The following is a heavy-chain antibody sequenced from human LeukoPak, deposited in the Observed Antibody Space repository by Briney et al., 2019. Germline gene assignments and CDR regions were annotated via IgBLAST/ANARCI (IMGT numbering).Heavy chain of an antibody. CDR2: INHSGST. CDR3: ASEEMATIPGFDY. V-gene: IGHV4-34*01. D-gene: IGHD5-24*01. J-gene: IGHJ4*02. Sequence: PSETLSLTCAVYGGSFSGYYWSWIRQPPGKGLEWIGEINHSGSTNYNPSLKSRVTISVDTSKNQFSLKLSSVTAADTAVYYCASEEMATIPGFDYWGQGTLVTVSS. CDR1: GGSFSGYY.